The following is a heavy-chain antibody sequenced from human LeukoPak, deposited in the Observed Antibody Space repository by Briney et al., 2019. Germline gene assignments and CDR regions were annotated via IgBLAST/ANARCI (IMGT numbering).Heavy chain of an antibody. D-gene: IGHD6-19*01. V-gene: IGHV3-30-3*01. J-gene: IGHJ4*02. CDR3: AVVAGRFPPDY. CDR2: TSFDESNK. CDR1: GFTFSTYA. Sequence: GGSLRLSGAASGFTFSTYAMHWVRQAPGKGLEWVAFTSFDESNKFYADSVEGRFTISRDNSKNTLFLQMHNLRVDDTAMYYCAVVAGRFPPDYWGQGTLVTVSS.